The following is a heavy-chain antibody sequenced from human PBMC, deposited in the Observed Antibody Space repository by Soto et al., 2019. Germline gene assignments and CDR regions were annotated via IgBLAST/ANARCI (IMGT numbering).Heavy chain of an antibody. CDR1: GFTFRSYV. CDR2: TSYDGSGK. Sequence: QVQLVESGGGVVQPGTSLRVSCVGSGFTFRSYVIHWVRQAPGKGLEWVALTSYDGSGKYYGDSVRGRFTISRDNSRNTVDLQMDSLRLEATALYYCARWGTTGGLDVWGQGTLVSVSS. J-gene: IGHJ1*01. D-gene: IGHD3-16*01. CDR3: ARWGTTGGLDV. V-gene: IGHV3-30*19.